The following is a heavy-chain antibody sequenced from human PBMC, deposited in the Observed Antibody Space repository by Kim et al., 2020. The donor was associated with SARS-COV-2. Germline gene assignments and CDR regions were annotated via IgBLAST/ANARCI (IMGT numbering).Heavy chain of an antibody. V-gene: IGHV3-30*04. CDR1: GFTFTNFA. Sequence: GGSLRLFCAASGFTFTNFAIHWVRQAPGKGPEWLADISYDGRNQYYADAVRGRFTISRDDSKNTVFLQINSLRLEDTGVYFCARDRDNILETWGRGTLVT. D-gene: IGHD3-3*01. J-gene: IGHJ4*02. CDR2: ISYDGRNQ. CDR3: ARDRDNILET.